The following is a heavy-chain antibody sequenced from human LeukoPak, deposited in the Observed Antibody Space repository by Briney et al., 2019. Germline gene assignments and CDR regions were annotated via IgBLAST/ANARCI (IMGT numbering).Heavy chain of an antibody. CDR1: GGSFSGYY. CDR2: INHSGST. V-gene: IGHV4-34*01. D-gene: IGHD6-13*01. CDR3: ARHNRIAAAGKEFDY. Sequence: SETLSLTCAVYGGSFSGYYWSWIRQPPGKGLEWIGEINHSGSTNYNPSLKSRVTISVDTSKNQFSLKLSSVTAADTAVYYCARHNRIAAAGKEFDYWGQGTLVTVSS. J-gene: IGHJ4*02.